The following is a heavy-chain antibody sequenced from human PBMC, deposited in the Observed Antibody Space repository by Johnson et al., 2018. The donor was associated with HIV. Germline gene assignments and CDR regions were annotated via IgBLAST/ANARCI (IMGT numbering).Heavy chain of an antibody. V-gene: IGHV3-33*08. CDR2: ISFDGNLK. CDR1: GLSFSNFG. CDR3: ARESRAGLELRGHAFDI. D-gene: IGHD1-7*01. J-gene: IGHJ3*02. Sequence: QVQLVESGGGVVQPGKSLTLSCVGSGLSFSNFGIHWVRQAPDKGPEWVAVISFDGNLKKYADSVKGRFTISRDNSKNTLYLQMNSLRAEDTAVYYCARESRAGLELRGHAFDIWGQGTMVTVSS.